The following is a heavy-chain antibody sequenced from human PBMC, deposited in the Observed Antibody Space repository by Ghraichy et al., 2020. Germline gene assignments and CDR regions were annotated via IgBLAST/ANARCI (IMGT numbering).Heavy chain of an antibody. Sequence: GESLNISCAASGFTFVTFWMSWVRQAPGKGLEWVAKINQDGSEKYYVDSTKGRFTISRDNAKNSLYLQMNSLRVEDTAVYYCARGGVVAPAAVWWFDPWGQGTLVTVSS. V-gene: IGHV3-7*01. D-gene: IGHD2-2*01. CDR1: GFTFVTFW. CDR3: ARGGVVAPAAVWWFDP. J-gene: IGHJ5*02. CDR2: INQDGSEK.